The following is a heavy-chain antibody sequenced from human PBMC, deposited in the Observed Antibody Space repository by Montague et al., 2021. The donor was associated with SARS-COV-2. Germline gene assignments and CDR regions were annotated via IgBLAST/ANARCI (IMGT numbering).Heavy chain of an antibody. Sequence: SLRLSCAASGVPFSNYYMSWVRQAPGKGLEWVANIKQDGSEKYYVDSVEGRFTISRDNARNSLYLQMNSLRVEDTAIYYCATDGSGRVYDIRGQGTLVSVSS. V-gene: IGHV3-7*01. CDR2: IKQDGSEK. D-gene: IGHD3-9*01. CDR3: ATDGSGRVYDI. CDR1: GVPFSNYY. J-gene: IGHJ4*02.